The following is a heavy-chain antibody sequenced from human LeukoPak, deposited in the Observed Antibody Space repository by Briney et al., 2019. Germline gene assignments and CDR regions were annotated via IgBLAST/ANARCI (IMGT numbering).Heavy chain of an antibody. J-gene: IGHJ5*02. Sequence: ASVKVSCKASGYTFTGYYMHWVRQAHGQGLEWMGWINPNSGGTNYAQKFQGRVTMTRDTSISTAYMELSRLRSDDTAVYYCAREPIVVVPAAIDNWFDPWGQGTLVTVSS. CDR3: AREPIVVVPAAIDNWFDP. D-gene: IGHD2-2*01. CDR1: GYTFTGYY. CDR2: INPNSGGT. V-gene: IGHV1-2*02.